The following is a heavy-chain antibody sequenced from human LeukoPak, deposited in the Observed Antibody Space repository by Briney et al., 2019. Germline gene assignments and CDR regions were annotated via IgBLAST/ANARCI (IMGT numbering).Heavy chain of an antibody. D-gene: IGHD3-3*01. V-gene: IGHV1-18*01. J-gene: IGHJ6*04. CDR3: AGIPVFGVVLHQEPV. CDR2: ISAYNGNT. Sequence: GASVKVSCKASGYTFTSYGISWVRQAPGRGLEWMGWISAYNGNTNYAQKLQGRVTMTTDTSTSTAYMELRSLRSEDTAVYFCAGIPVFGVVLHQEPVWGKGTTVTVSS. CDR1: GYTFTSYG.